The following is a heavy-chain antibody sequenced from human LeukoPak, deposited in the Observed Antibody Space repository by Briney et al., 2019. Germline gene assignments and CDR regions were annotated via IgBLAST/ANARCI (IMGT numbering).Heavy chain of an antibody. D-gene: IGHD3-22*01. Sequence: GGSLRLSCAASGFTFSRYNMNWVRQAPGKGLEWVSSISSGSSYIYYADSVKGRFTISRDNAKNSLYLQMNSLRAEDTALYYCARAHAPTYYYDSSDYYYYMDVWGKGTTVTVSS. J-gene: IGHJ6*03. CDR3: ARAHAPTYYYDSSDYYYYMDV. CDR2: ISSGSSYI. V-gene: IGHV3-21*04. CDR1: GFTFSRYN.